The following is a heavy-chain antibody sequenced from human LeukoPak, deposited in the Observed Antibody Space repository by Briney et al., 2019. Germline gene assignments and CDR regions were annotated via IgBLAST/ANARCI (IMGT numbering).Heavy chain of an antibody. CDR3: AKDLPWRVGATSGRDGNWFDP. V-gene: IGHV3-23*01. CDR2: ISGSGGST. Sequence: GGSLRLSCAASGFTFSSYTMNWVRQAPGKGLEWVSAISGSGGSTYYADSVKGRFTISRDNSKNTLYLQMNSLRAEDTAVYYCAKDLPWRVGATSGRDGNWFDPWGQGTLVTVSS. CDR1: GFTFSSYT. J-gene: IGHJ5*02. D-gene: IGHD1-26*01.